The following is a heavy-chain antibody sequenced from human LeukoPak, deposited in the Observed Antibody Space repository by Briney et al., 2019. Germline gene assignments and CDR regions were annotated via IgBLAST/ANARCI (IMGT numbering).Heavy chain of an antibody. CDR2: FDPEDGET. J-gene: IGHJ4*02. D-gene: IGHD5-18*01. CDR3: ATGVDTAMGVFDY. Sequence: ASVKVSCKVSGYTLTELSMHWVRQAPGKGLEWMGGFDPEDGETIYAQKFQGRVTMTEDTSTDTGYMELSSLRSEDTAVYYCATGVDTAMGVFDYWGQGTLVTVSS. CDR1: GYTLTELS. V-gene: IGHV1-24*01.